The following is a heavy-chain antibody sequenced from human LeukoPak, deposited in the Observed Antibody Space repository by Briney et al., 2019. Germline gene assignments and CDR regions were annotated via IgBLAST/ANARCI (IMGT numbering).Heavy chain of an antibody. V-gene: IGHV3-48*03. CDR1: GFTFSNFE. J-gene: IGHJ4*02. Sequence: PRGSLRLSCAASGFTFSNFEMNWVRQAPGKGLEWVSAISSTGSTLYYADSVKGRFTISRDNARNSLHLQMNSLRAEDTAVYYCARDTLNGPFVISLDYWGQGALVTVSS. CDR3: ARDTLNGPFVISLDY. CDR2: ISSTGSTL. D-gene: IGHD3-9*01.